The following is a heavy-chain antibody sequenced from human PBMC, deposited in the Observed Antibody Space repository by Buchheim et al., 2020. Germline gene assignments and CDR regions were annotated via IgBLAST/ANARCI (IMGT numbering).Heavy chain of an antibody. Sequence: QVQLQESGPGLVKPSQTLSLMCTVSGDSIRGGGYYWTWVRQPPGKGLEWIGYIFYSGSTSYNPSLKSRITMSLDTSKNQFSLKRTSGTASDTDVYYCAGVGSQLGYVLSGWCDPWRQGTL. J-gene: IGHJ5*02. V-gene: IGHV4-30-4*01. CDR3: AGVGSQLGYVLSGWCDP. CDR1: GDSIRGGGYY. D-gene: IGHD3-16*01. CDR2: IFYSGST.